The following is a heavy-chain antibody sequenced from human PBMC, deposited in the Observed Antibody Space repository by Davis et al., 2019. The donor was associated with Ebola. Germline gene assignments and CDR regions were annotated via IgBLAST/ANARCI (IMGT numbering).Heavy chain of an antibody. Sequence: ASVKVSCKASGYTFTSYAMHWVRQAPGQRLEWMGWINAGNGNTKYSQKFQGRVTITRDTSASTAYMELSSLRSEDTAVYYCARGDAIVVVPAATFPNFDYWGQGTLVTVSS. CDR1: GYTFTSYA. CDR2: INAGNGNT. J-gene: IGHJ4*02. CDR3: ARGDAIVVVPAATFPNFDY. D-gene: IGHD2-2*01. V-gene: IGHV1-3*01.